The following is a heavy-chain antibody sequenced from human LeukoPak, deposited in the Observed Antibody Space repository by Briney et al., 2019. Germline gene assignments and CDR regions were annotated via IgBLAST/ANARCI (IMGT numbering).Heavy chain of an antibody. V-gene: IGHV1-24*01. D-gene: IGHD1-1*01. CDR3: ATTPYNWNDGGAYYFDY. J-gene: IGHJ4*02. CDR2: FDPEDGET. CDR1: GYTLTELS. Sequence: ASVKVSCKVSGYTLTELSMHWVRQAPGKGLEWMGGFDPEDGETIYAQKFQGRVTMTEDTSTDTAYMELSSLRSEDTAVYYCATTPYNWNDGGAYYFDYWGQGTLVTVSS.